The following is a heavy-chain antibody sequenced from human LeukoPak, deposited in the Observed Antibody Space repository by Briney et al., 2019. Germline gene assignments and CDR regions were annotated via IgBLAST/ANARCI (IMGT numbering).Heavy chain of an antibody. CDR1: GGSISSYY. Sequence: PSETLSPTCTVSGGSISSYYWSWIRQPPGKGLEWIGYIYYSGSTNYNPSLKSRVTISVDTSKNQFSLKLSSVTAADTAVYYCARELGGDYVGGIDYWGQGTLVTVSS. CDR2: IYYSGST. CDR3: ARELGGDYVGGIDY. D-gene: IGHD3-16*01. J-gene: IGHJ4*02. V-gene: IGHV4-59*01.